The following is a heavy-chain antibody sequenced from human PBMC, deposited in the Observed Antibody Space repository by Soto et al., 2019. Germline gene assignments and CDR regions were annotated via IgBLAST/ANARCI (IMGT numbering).Heavy chain of an antibody. CDR2: IRSKAYGGAT. CDR1: GFTFGDNA. CDR3: TRDSEGYCSGGSCLY. Sequence: GGSLRLSCTASGFTFGDNATSWFRQALGKGLEWVGFIRSKAYGGATEYAASVKGRFTISRDDSKSIAYLQMNSLKTEDTAVYYCTRDSEGYCSGGSCLYWGQGTLVTVSS. V-gene: IGHV3-49*03. D-gene: IGHD2-15*01. J-gene: IGHJ4*02.